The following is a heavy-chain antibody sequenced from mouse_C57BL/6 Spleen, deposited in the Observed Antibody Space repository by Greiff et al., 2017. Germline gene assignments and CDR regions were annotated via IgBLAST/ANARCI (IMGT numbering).Heavy chain of an antibody. J-gene: IGHJ4*01. Sequence: QVQLQQSGAELVRPGASVKLSCKASGYTFTDYYINWVKQRPGQGLEWIARIYPGSGNTYYNEKFKGKATLTAEKYSSTAYMQLSSLTSEDSAVYFCARKHYGSSYAMDYWGQGTSVTVSS. CDR1: GYTFTDYY. CDR3: ARKHYGSSYAMDY. V-gene: IGHV1-76*01. CDR2: IYPGSGNT. D-gene: IGHD1-1*01.